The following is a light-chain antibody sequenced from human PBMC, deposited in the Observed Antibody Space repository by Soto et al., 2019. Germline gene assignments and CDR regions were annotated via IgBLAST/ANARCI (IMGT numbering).Light chain of an antibody. CDR3: SSYAGSNNFV. CDR1: SSDIGRYNF. Sequence: QSALTQPASVSGSPGQSITISCTGTSSDIGRYNFVSWYQQHPDKAPKLMIYEVRNRPPGVSDRFSGSKSDKTASLTISGLQAEDEADYYCSSYAGSNNFVFGSGTSSPS. CDR2: EVR. V-gene: IGLV2-14*01. J-gene: IGLJ1*01.